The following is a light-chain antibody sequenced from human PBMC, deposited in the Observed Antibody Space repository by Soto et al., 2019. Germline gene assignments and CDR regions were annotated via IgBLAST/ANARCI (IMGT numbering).Light chain of an antibody. V-gene: IGLV2-14*03. CDR2: NVS. CDR1: SNDIGAFIY. Sequence: QSALTQPASVSGSPGQSITISCFGTSNDIGAFIYVSWYQQHPGKAPKLILYNVSNRPSGVSPRFSGSKSGNTASLTISGLQADDEAEYYCNSHTTACIHVFGNGTKVTVL. CDR3: NSHTTACIHV. J-gene: IGLJ1*01.